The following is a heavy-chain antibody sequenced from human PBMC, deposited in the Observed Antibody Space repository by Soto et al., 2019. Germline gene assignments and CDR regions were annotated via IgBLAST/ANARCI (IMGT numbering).Heavy chain of an antibody. CDR1: GFTLSSYA. Sequence: PGGSLRLSCAASGFTLSSYAIHWVRQAPGKGLEWVTVISKGGSNLYFADSVKGRFTISRDNSKNTLYLQMNSLRPEDTAVYYCVKVSTFYDILTGYYSTNFFDPWGQGTLVTVSS. D-gene: IGHD3-9*01. CDR3: VKVSTFYDILTGYYSTNFFDP. CDR2: ISKGGSNL. J-gene: IGHJ5*02. V-gene: IGHV3-30*14.